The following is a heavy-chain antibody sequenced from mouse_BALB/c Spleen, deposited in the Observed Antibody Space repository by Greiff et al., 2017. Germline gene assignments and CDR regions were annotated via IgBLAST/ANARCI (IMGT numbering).Heavy chain of an antibody. CDR1: GYTFTDYE. J-gene: IGHJ2*01. V-gene: IGHV1-15*01. CDR2: IDPETGGT. D-gene: IGHD2-3*01. Sequence: VQLQQSGAELVRPGASVTLSCKASGYTFTDYEMHWVKQTPVHGLEWIGAIDPETGGTAYNQKFKGKATLTADKSSSTAYMELRSLTSEDSAVYYCTRYDGYFFDYWGQGTTLTVSS. CDR3: TRYDGYFFDY.